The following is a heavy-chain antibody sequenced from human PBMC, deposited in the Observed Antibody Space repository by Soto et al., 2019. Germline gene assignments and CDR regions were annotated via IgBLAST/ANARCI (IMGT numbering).Heavy chain of an antibody. D-gene: IGHD6-13*01. CDR2: ISWNSGSI. J-gene: IGHJ6*02. V-gene: IGHV3-9*01. CDR3: AKVLQSSSWSILGGMDV. CDR1: GFTFDDYA. Sequence: EVQLVESGGGLVQPGRSLRLSCAASGFTFDDYAMHWVRQAPGMGLEWVSGISWNSGSIGYADSVKGRFTISRDNAKNSLYLQMNSLRAEDTALYYCAKVLQSSSWSILGGMDVWGQGTTVTVSS.